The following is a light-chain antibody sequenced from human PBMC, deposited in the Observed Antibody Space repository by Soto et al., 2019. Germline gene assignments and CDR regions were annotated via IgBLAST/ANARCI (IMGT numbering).Light chain of an antibody. V-gene: IGKV1-5*01. CDR3: QHYHGDPDT. CDR2: DAS. J-gene: IGKJ4*01. CDR1: QSISSW. Sequence: DIQMTQSPSTLSASVGDRVTITCRASQSISSWLAWYQQKPGKVPNLLIYDASSLPTGVPSRFSGRGSGTEFTLSIGSLQPDDVATYYCQHYHGDPDTFGGGTRVEIK.